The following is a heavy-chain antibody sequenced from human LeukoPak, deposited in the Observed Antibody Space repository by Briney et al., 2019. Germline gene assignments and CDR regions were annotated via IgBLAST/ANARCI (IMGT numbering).Heavy chain of an antibody. J-gene: IGHJ4*02. D-gene: IGHD5-18*01. CDR3: AKEDDTAMVTY. CDR1: GFTFSDYY. CDR2: ISSSGSTI. V-gene: IGHV3-11*01. Sequence: GGSLRLSCAASGFTFSDYYMSWIRQAPGKGLEWVSYISSSGSTIYYADSVKGRFTISRDNAKNSLYLQMNSLRAEDTAVYYCAKEDDTAMVTYWGQGTLVTVSS.